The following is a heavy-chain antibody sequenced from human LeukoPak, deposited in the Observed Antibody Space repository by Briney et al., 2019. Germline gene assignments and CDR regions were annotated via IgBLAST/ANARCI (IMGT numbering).Heavy chain of an antibody. CDR3: ASSGSSGWWNYYYMDV. V-gene: IGHV4-4*07. Sequence: SETLSLTCTVSGGSLSSYYWSWIRQPAGQGLEWIGRIYTSGSTNYNPSLKSRVSMSVDTSKNQFSLKLSSVAAADTAVYYCASSGSSGWWNYYYMDVWGKGTTVTVSS. J-gene: IGHJ6*03. CDR2: IYTSGST. CDR1: GGSLSSYY. D-gene: IGHD6-19*01.